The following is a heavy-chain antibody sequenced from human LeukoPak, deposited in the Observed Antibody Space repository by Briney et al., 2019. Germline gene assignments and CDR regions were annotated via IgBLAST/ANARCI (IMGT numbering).Heavy chain of an antibody. J-gene: IGHJ6*03. V-gene: IGHV4-39*01. CDR2: IYYSGST. CDR1: GGSISSSSYY. D-gene: IGHD4-17*01. CDR3: AIGDYGDYASYYYYMDV. Sequence: SETLFLTCTVSGGSISSSSYYWGWIRQPPGKGLEWIGSIYYSGSTYYNPSLKSRVTISVDTSKNQFSLKLSSVTAADTAVYYCAIGDYGDYASYYYYMDVWGKGTTVTVSS.